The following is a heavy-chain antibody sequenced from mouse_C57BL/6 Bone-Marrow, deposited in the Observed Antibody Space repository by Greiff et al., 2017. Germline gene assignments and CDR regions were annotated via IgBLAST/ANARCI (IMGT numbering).Heavy chain of an antibody. CDR1: GYTFTSYW. J-gene: IGHJ1*03. V-gene: IGHV1-72*01. Sequence: VQLQQPGAELVKPGASVKLSCKASGYTFTSYWMHWVKQRPGRGLEWIGRIAPNSGGTKYNEKFKSKATLTVDKPSSTAYMQLSSLTSEDSAVYYCAHGNYLYWYFAVWGTGTTVTVFS. CDR2: IAPNSGGT. D-gene: IGHD2-1*01. CDR3: AHGNYLYWYFAV.